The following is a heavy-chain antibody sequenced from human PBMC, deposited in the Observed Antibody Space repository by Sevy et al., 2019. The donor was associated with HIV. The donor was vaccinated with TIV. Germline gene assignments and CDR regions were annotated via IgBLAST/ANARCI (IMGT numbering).Heavy chain of an antibody. Sequence: GGSLRLSCAASGFTFSIYAMNWVRQAPGKGLEWVSGEAGSGGSTYHADSVKGRFTISRDDSKCTLYLQMNSLRAEYTAVYYCAKDLGDPVAFDIWGQGTMVTVSS. D-gene: IGHD2-21*02. CDR2: EAGSGGST. V-gene: IGHV3-23*01. CDR3: AKDLGDPVAFDI. J-gene: IGHJ3*02. CDR1: GFTFSIYA.